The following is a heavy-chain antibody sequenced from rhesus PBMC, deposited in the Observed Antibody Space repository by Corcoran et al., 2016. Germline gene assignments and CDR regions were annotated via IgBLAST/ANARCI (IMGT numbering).Heavy chain of an antibody. D-gene: IGHD1-26*01. J-gene: IGHJ4*01. V-gene: IGHV4S10*01. CDR3: ARVSGTTDC. Sequence: QVQLQESGPGVAKPSETLSPTCAVSGGSISDSYRWSWIRQPPGKGLEWIGYIYGSSTSTNYNPTLKSRVTISKATSKNQFSLKLGSVTAADTAVYYCARVSGTTDCWGQGVLVTVSS. CDR2: IYGSSTST. CDR1: GGSISDSYR.